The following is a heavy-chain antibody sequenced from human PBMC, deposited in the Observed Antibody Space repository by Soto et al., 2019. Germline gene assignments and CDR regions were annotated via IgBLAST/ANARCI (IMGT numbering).Heavy chain of an antibody. CDR1: GCTLTSHP. CDR3: ARGVRGGVADWFGP. CDR2: INAGNGNT. D-gene: IGHD2-21*01. Sequence: LVNVSCKASGCTLTSHPIHWLRQAPGQRLEWMGWINAGNGNTKYSQKFQGRVTITRDTSASTAYMELSSLRSEDTPVYYWARGVRGGVADWFGPWGKGTRFTVSS. J-gene: IGHJ5*02. V-gene: IGHV1-3*01.